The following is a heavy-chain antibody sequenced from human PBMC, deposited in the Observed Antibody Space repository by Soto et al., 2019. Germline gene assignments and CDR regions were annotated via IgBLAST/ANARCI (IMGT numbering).Heavy chain of an antibody. CDR3: MREGRGSFDF. Sequence: QPGGSLRLSCAASGFIFTNYAMNWVRQAPGKGLEWVSVIGGRGNSAYYADSVQGRFTISRDNSKNTLSLQMSSLTADDTAIYYCMREGRGSFDFWGRGTMVTVSS. CDR2: IGGRGNSA. CDR1: GFIFTNYA. V-gene: IGHV3-23*01. D-gene: IGHD5-12*01. J-gene: IGHJ3*01.